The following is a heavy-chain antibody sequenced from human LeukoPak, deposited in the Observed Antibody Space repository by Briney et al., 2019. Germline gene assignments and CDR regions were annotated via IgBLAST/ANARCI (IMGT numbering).Heavy chain of an antibody. CDR2: IYYSWST. CDR3: ARGSGKPYGRDV. J-gene: IGHJ6*02. V-gene: IGHV4-30-4*01. CDR1: GGSISSGDYY. D-gene: IGHD1-26*01. Sequence: PSETLSLTCTVSGGSISSGDYYRSWLRQPPGKGLEGFGYIYYSWSTYYKPSLKGRLTISVDTSKNQFSPKLTSVTAADTAGYYCARGSGKPYGRDVGGQGTTVTVSS.